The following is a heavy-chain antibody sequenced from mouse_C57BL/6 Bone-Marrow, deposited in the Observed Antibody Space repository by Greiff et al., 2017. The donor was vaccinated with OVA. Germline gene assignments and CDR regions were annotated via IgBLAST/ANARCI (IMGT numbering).Heavy chain of an antibody. CDR2: ISDGGSYT. V-gene: IGHV5-4*01. J-gene: IGHJ4*01. CDR3: ARDPLYSNYGYAMDY. D-gene: IGHD2-5*01. CDR1: GFTFSSYA. Sequence: EVKLEESGGGLVKPGGSLKLSCAASGFTFSSYAMSWVRQTPEKRLEWVATISDGGSYTYYPDNVKGRFTISRDNAKNNLYLQMSHLKSEDTAMYYCARDPLYSNYGYAMDYWGQGTSVTVSS.